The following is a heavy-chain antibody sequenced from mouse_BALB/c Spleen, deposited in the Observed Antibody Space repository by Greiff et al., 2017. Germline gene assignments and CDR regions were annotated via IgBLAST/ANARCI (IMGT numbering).Heavy chain of an antibody. V-gene: IGHV5-9-4*01. CDR2: ISSGGSYT. CDR1: GFTFSSYA. J-gene: IGHJ4*01. D-gene: IGHD2-14*01. CDR3: ASRYDAMDY. Sequence: EVQLVESGGGLVKPGGSLKLSCAASGFTFSSYAMSWVRQSPEKRLEWVAEISSGGSYTYYPDTVTGRVTISRDNAKNTLYLEMSSLRSEDTAMYYCASRYDAMDYWGQGTSVTVSA.